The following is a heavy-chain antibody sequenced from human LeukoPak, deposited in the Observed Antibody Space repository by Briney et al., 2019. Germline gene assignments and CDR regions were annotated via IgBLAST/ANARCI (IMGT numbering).Heavy chain of an antibody. Sequence: MPSQTLSLTCTVSGGSISSGGYYWSWIRQPPGKGLEWIGYIYHSGSTYYNSSLKSRVTISVDRSKNQFSLKLSSVTAADTAVYYCARASTYSGSSGDAFDIWGQGTMVTVSS. J-gene: IGHJ3*02. CDR2: IYHSGST. CDR3: ARASTYSGSSGDAFDI. V-gene: IGHV4-30-2*01. D-gene: IGHD1-26*01. CDR1: GGSISSGGYY.